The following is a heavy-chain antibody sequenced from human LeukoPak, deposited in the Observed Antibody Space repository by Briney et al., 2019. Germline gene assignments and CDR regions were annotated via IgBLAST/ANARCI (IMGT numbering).Heavy chain of an antibody. CDR2: ITSRGEST. Sequence: GGSLRLSCAASGFTFSIYAMSWVRQAPGKGLQRVSSITSRGESTWYVDSVKGRFTITRDNSENTLYLQMHSLRAEDTAVYYCARDRPNYYGSDGHYYRRDGGYWGRGTLVSVSS. J-gene: IGHJ4*02. V-gene: IGHV3-23*01. CDR3: ARDRPNYYGSDGHYYRRDGGY. D-gene: IGHD3-22*01. CDR1: GFTFSIYA.